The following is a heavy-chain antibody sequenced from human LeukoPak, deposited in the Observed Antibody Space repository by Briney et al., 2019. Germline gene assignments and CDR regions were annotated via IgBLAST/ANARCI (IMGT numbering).Heavy chain of an antibody. D-gene: IGHD3-22*01. V-gene: IGHV3-11*04. CDR3: ARVAYYYDSSGYPYYFDY. CDR1: GFTFSDYY. Sequence: PGGSLRLSCAASGFTFSDYYMSWIRQAPGKGLEWVSYISSSGSTIYYADSVKGRFTISRDNAKNSLYLQMNSLRAEDTAVYYCARVAYYYDSSGYPYYFDYWGQGTLVTVSS. CDR2: ISSSGSTI. J-gene: IGHJ4*02.